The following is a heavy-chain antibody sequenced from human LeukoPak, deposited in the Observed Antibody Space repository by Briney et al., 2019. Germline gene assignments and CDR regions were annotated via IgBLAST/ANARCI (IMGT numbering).Heavy chain of an antibody. CDR2: ISGRGDST. D-gene: IGHD2-8*01. Sequence: PSGGSLRLSCAASGFTFSSYAMSWVRQAPGKGLEWVSAISGRGDSTYYAPSVKGRFTISRDNSKNTLFLQMSSLRVEDTAVYYCAKEASAWPNNWFDPWGQGTLVTVSS. J-gene: IGHJ5*02. CDR3: AKEASAWPNNWFDP. V-gene: IGHV3-23*01. CDR1: GFTFSSYA.